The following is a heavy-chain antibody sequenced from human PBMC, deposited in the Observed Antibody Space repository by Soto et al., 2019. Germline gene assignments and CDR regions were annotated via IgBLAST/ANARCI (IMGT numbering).Heavy chain of an antibody. D-gene: IGHD6-6*01. Sequence: AETLSLTCSVADGSISSYYLSWLRQPPGQGLEWIGHIYYSGSTDYNPSLKSRVIISVDTSKNQLSLKLNFVTAADTAMYYCARGVGGIAARPWVYWGQGILVT. V-gene: IGHV4-59*01. CDR3: ARGVGGIAARPWVY. J-gene: IGHJ4*02. CDR1: DGSISSYY. CDR2: IYYSGST.